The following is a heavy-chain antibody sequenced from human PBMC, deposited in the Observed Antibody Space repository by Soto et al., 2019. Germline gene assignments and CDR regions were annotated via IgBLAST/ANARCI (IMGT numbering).Heavy chain of an antibody. CDR2: IDPSDSYT. Sequence: GESLKISCKGSGYSFTSYWISWVRQMPGKGLEWMGRIDPSDSYTNYSPSFQGHVTISADKSISTAYLQWSSLKASDTAMYYCARFSYYGSGTYSYYYYYGMEVWGQGTTVTVSS. CDR3: ARFSYYGSGTYSYYYYYGMEV. D-gene: IGHD3-10*01. V-gene: IGHV5-10-1*01. CDR1: GYSFTSYW. J-gene: IGHJ6*02.